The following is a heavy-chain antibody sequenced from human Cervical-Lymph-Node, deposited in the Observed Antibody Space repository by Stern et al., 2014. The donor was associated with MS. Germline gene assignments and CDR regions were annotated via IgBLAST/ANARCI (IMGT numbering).Heavy chain of an antibody. V-gene: IGHV3-21*01. CDR2: ISSSGSST. CDR1: GFTFSIYS. D-gene: IGHD2-2*01. J-gene: IGHJ4*02. CDR3: ARIPDCGGTSCPPIDY. Sequence: EVQLVESGGGLVKPGGSLRLSCAASGFTFSIYSMNWVRQAPGQGLECVSSISSSGSSTSYAHSVKGRFTVSRDNAKNSLYLQMNSLRAEDTAIYYCARIPDCGGTSCPPIDYWGQGSLVTVSS.